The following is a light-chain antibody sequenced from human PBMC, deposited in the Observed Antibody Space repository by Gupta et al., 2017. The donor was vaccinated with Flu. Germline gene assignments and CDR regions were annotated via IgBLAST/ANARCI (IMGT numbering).Light chain of an antibody. CDR3: MQALQTPPT. Sequence: DIVMTPSPLSLPVTPGEPASISCRSSQSLLHSNGYNYLDWYLQKPGQSPQLLIYLGSNRASGVPDRFSGSGSGTDFTLKISRVEAEDVGVYYCMQALQTPPTFGHGTKVDIK. V-gene: IGKV2-28*01. CDR2: LGS. J-gene: IGKJ3*01. CDR1: QSLLHSNGYNY.